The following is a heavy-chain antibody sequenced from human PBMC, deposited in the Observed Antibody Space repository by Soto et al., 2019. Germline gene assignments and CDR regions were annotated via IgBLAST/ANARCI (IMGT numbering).Heavy chain of an antibody. V-gene: IGHV1-58*01. Sequence: SVKVSCKASGFTFTSSAVQWVRQARGQRLERIGWIVVGSGNTNYAQKFQERVTITRDMSTSTAYMELSSLRSEDTAVYYCAATSFYYYDSTDYYYYGMDVWGQGTTVTVSS. CDR1: GFTFTSSA. CDR2: IVVGSGNT. D-gene: IGHD3-22*01. CDR3: AATSFYYYDSTDYYYYGMDV. J-gene: IGHJ6*02.